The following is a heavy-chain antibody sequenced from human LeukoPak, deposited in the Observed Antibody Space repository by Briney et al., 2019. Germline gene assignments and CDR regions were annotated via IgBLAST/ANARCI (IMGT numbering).Heavy chain of an antibody. V-gene: IGHV3-7*01. CDR1: GSTFSSYW. J-gene: IGHJ4*02. D-gene: IGHD1-1*01. Sequence: PGGSLRLSCAASGSTFSSYWMSWLRQAPGKGLEWVANIKQDGSEKYYVDSVKGRFTISRDNAKNSLYLQMNSLRAEDTAVYYCARDVGRVDYWGQGTLVTVSS. CDR2: IKQDGSEK. CDR3: ARDVGRVDY.